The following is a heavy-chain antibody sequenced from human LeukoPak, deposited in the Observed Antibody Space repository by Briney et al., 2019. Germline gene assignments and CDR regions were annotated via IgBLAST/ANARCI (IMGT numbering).Heavy chain of an antibody. CDR2: INGDGSTT. D-gene: IGHD4-23*01. Sequence: GGSLRLSCTASGFTFSTYWINWVRQSPGKGLVWVALINGDGSTTTHADSVKGRFTISRDNAKNTAYLQMNSLREEDTAVYYCARDYGGSPDYWGQGTLVAVSA. CDR1: GFTFSTYW. J-gene: IGHJ4*02. V-gene: IGHV3-74*03. CDR3: ARDYGGSPDY.